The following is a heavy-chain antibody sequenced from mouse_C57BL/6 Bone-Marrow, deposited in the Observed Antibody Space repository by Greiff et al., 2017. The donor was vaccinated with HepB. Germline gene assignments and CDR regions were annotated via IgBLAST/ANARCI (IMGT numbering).Heavy chain of an antibody. V-gene: IGHV1-66*01. CDR1: GYSFTSYY. D-gene: IGHD1-1*01. Sequence: QVQLQQSGPELVKPGASVKISCKASGYSFTSYYIHWVKQRPGQGLEWIGWIYPGSGGTNYNEKFKGKATLTADKSSSTAYMQLSSLTSEDSAVYFCAIYYGSSYWGFFDYWGQGTTLTVSS. J-gene: IGHJ2*01. CDR2: IYPGSGGT. CDR3: AIYYGSSYWGFFDY.